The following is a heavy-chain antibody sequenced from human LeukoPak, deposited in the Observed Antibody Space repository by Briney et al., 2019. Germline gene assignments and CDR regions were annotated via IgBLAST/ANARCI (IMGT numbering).Heavy chain of an antibody. J-gene: IGHJ4*02. V-gene: IGHV4-31*11. D-gene: IGHD3-10*01. CDR1: GGSISSGDYY. CDR3: ATRYASGSYHFGY. Sequence: PSETLSLTCAVSGGSISSGDYYWSWIRQHPGKGLEWIGDIYYSWSTTYNPSLKSRVTISVDTSKNQFSLKLSSVTAADTAVYYCATRYASGSYHFGYWGQGTLVTVSS. CDR2: IYYSWST.